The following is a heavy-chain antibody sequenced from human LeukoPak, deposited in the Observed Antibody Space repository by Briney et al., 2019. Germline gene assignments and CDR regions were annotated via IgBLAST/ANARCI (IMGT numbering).Heavy chain of an antibody. CDR3: ARGRRGSSGPWSWYLDL. V-gene: IGHV1-8*01. CDR2: MNSNTGNT. Sequence: ASVKVSRKASGFTLTNFDINWVRQATGQGLEWMGWMNSNTGNTGYAQGFQGRVTMTRDTSIGTAYMELTNLRSEDTAVYYCARGRRGSSGPWSWYLDLWGRGTLVTASS. D-gene: IGHD3-22*01. CDR1: GFTLTNFD. J-gene: IGHJ2*01.